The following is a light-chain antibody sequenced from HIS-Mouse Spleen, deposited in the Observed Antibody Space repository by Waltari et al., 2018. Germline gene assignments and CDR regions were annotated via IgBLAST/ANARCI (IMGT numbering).Light chain of an antibody. CDR2: EDS. J-gene: IGLJ2*01. Sequence: SYELTQPPSVPVSPGQTATITCPGDALPKQYAYWYQQKSGQAPVLVIYEDSKRPSGIPERFSGSSSGTMATLTISGAQVEDEADYYCYSTDSSGNHRVFGGGTKLTVL. CDR3: YSTDSSGNHRV. CDR1: ALPKQY. V-gene: IGLV3-10*01.